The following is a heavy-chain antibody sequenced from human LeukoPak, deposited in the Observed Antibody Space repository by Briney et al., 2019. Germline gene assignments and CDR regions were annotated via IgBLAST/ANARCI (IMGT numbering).Heavy chain of an antibody. CDR1: GGSISSGDYY. CDR3: ARLGSSSSIDY. CDR2: INHSGST. J-gene: IGHJ4*02. V-gene: IGHV4-39*07. D-gene: IGHD6-6*01. Sequence: PSETLSLTCTVSGGSISSGDYYWSWIRQPPGKGLEWIGEINHSGSTNYNPSLKSRVTISVDTSKNQFFLKLSSVTAADTAVYYCARLGSSSSIDYWGQGTLVTVSS.